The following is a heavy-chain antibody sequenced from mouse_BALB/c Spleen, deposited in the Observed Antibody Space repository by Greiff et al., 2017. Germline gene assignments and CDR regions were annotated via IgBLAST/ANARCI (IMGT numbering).Heavy chain of an antibody. CDR1: GFTFTDYY. J-gene: IGHJ3*01. Sequence: EVMLVESGGGLVQPGGSLRLSCATSGFTFTDYYMSWVRQPPGKALEWLGFIRNKANGYTTEYSASVKGRFTISRDNSQSILYLQMNTLRAEDSATYYCARDRDGKYGNPSFAYWGQGTLVTVSA. D-gene: IGHD2-10*02. V-gene: IGHV7-3*02. CDR3: ARDRDGKYGNPSFAY. CDR2: IRNKANGYTT.